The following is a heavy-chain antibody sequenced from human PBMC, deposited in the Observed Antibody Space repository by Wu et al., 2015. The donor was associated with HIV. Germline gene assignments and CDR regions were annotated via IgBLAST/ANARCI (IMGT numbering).Heavy chain of an antibody. CDR3: ARHSTAILGIAAAGTKYGPMVAFDI. D-gene: IGHD6-13*01. V-gene: IGHV1-69*12. CDR1: GGSFSSYG. CDR2: IIPMFGSP. J-gene: IGHJ3*02. Sequence: QVQLLQSGAEVKKPGSAVKVSCKVSGGSFSSYGISWVRQAPGQGHEWMGVIIPMFGSPKYAQNFQGRVTMTADETTTTVYMELSNLRSDDTAVYYCARHSTAILGIAAAGTKYGPMVAFDIWGQGTMVTSLQ.